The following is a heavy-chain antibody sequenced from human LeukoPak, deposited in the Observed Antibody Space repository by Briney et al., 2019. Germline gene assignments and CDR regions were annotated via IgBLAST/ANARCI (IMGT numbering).Heavy chain of an antibody. D-gene: IGHD5-18*01. V-gene: IGHV3-64*01. CDR2: ISSNGGST. CDR3: ARSGYSYLNKSYFDY. CDR1: GFTFSSYA. Sequence: SGGSLRLSCAASGFTFSSYAMHWVRQAPGKGLEYVSAISSNGGSTYYANSVKGRFTISRDNSKNTLYLQMGSLRAEDMAVYYCARSGYSYLNKSYFDYWGQGTLVTVSS. J-gene: IGHJ4*02.